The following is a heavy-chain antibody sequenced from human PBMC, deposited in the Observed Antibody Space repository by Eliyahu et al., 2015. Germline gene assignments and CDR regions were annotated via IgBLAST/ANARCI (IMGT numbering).Heavy chain of an antibody. Sequence: QVQLVQSGAEVKKPGSSVKVSCKAXGGTFSSYAISWVXQAPGQGLEWMGGIIPIFGTANYAQKFQGRVTITADESTSTAYMELSSLRSEDTAVYYCARTGDSSGYWGAFDIWGQGTMVTVSS. D-gene: IGHD3-22*01. CDR2: IIPIFGTA. CDR1: GGTFSSYA. J-gene: IGHJ3*02. CDR3: ARTGDSSGYWGAFDI. V-gene: IGHV1-69*01.